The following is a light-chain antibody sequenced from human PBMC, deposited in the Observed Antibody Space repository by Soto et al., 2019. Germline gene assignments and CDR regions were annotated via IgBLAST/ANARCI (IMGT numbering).Light chain of an antibody. CDR3: QSYDSSNQV. CDR1: SGSIASNY. J-gene: IGLJ2*01. Sequence: NFMLTQPHSVSESPGKTVTISCTRSSGSIASNYVQWYQQRPGSSPTTVIYEDNQRPSGVPDRFSGSIDSSSNSASLTISGLKTEDEAYDYCQSYDSSNQVFGGGTQLTVL. V-gene: IGLV6-57*01. CDR2: EDN.